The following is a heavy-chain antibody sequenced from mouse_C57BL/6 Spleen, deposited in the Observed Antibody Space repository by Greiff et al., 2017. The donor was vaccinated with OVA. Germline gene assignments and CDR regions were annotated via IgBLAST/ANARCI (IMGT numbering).Heavy chain of an antibody. CDR1: GYTFTDYE. V-gene: IGHV1-15*01. D-gene: IGHD3-2*02. Sequence: VQLHQSGAELVRPGASVTLSCKASGYTFTDYEMHWVKQTPVHGLEWIGAIDPETGGTAYNQKFKGKAILTADKSSSTAYMELRSLTSEDSAVYYCRGAQATSFDYWGQGTTLTVSS. J-gene: IGHJ2*01. CDR3: RGAQATSFDY. CDR2: IDPETGGT.